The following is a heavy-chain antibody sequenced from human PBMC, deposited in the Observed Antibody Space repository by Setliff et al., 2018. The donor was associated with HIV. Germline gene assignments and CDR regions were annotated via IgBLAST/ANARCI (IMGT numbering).Heavy chain of an antibody. CDR3: ARGARSWGGLNLDDAFDI. V-gene: IGHV1-18*01. CDR1: GYTFTTYG. D-gene: IGHD7-27*01. J-gene: IGHJ3*02. CDR2: ISPATDKT. Sequence: ASVKVSCKPSGYTFTTYGLSWVRQAPGQGLEWMGWISPATDKTNYEQKLQGRVTMTRDTSTSTVYMELSSLRSEDTAVYYCARGARSWGGLNLDDAFDIWGQGTMVTVSS.